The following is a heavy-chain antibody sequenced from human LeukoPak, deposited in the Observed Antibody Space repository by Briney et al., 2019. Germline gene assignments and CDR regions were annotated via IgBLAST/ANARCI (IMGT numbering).Heavy chain of an antibody. D-gene: IGHD1-1*01. CDR1: GGSISSSSYY. J-gene: IGHJ5*02. CDR3: ARGSNWNDVNWFDP. CDR2: IYYSGST. Sequence: SETLSLTCTVSGGSISSSSYYWGWIRQPPGKGLEWIGSIYYSGSTYYNPSLKSRVTISVDTSKNQFSLKLNSVTPEDTAVYYCARGSNWNDVNWFDPWGQGTLVTVSS. V-gene: IGHV4-39*01.